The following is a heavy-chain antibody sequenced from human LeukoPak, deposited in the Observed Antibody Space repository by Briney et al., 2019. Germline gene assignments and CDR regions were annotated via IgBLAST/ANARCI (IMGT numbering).Heavy chain of an antibody. J-gene: IGHJ4*02. CDR3: ANGGGWYDFDY. V-gene: IGHV3-48*04. Sequence: PGGSLRLSCAASGFTVSSNYMSWVRQAPRKGLEWVSYISSSSSTIYYADSVKGRFTISRDNAKNSLYLQMNSLRAEDTAVYYCANGGGWYDFDYWGQGTLVTVSS. CDR1: GFTVSSNY. D-gene: IGHD6-19*01. CDR2: ISSSSSTI.